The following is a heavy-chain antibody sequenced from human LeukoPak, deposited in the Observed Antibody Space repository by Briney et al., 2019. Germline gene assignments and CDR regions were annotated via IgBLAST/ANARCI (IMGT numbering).Heavy chain of an antibody. V-gene: IGHV1-8*03. Sequence: ASVKVSCKXSGYTFTSDDINWVRQATRQGLEWMGWMNPNSGNTGYAQKFQGRVTITRNTSISTAYMELSSLRSEDTAVYYCASGGDYYDSSGYYYEDYWGQGTLVTVSS. CDR1: GYTFTSDD. CDR2: MNPNSGNT. D-gene: IGHD3-22*01. J-gene: IGHJ4*02. CDR3: ASGGDYYDSSGYYYEDY.